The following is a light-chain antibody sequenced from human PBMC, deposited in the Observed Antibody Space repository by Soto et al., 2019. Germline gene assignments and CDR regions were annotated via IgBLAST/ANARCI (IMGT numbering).Light chain of an antibody. CDR3: QQSYSAPRT. V-gene: IGKV1-39*01. CDR2: GTS. J-gene: IGKJ2*01. CDR1: QSIGTN. Sequence: DVKMTQSPASLPASVGDRISITCRASQSIGTNLSWYQQKPGKAPKLLIYGTSNLPSGVPSRFSGSGSETGFTLTISSLQPEDFATYYCQQSYSAPRTFGQGTKVDIK.